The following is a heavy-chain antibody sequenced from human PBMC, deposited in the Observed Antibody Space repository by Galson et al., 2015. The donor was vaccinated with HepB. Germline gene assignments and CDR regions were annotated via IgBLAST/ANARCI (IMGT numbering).Heavy chain of an antibody. CDR3: ARDHLRYFDWFGADFDY. J-gene: IGHJ4*02. CDR2: ISSNGGST. D-gene: IGHD3-9*01. Sequence: SLRLSCAASGFTFSSYAMHWVRQAPGKGLEYVSAISSNGGSTYYADSVKGRFTISRDNSKNTLYLQMNSLRAEDTAVYYCARDHLRYFDWFGADFDYWGQGTLVTVSS. CDR1: GFTFSSYA. V-gene: IGHV3-64*04.